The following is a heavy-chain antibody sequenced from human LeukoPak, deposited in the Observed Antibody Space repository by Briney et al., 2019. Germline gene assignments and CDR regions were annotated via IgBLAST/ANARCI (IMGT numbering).Heavy chain of an antibody. D-gene: IGHD5-12*01. CDR3: ARDRGSELDS. CDR1: GGSISSYY. Sequence: PSETLSLTCTVSGGSISSYYWSWIRQPPGKGLEWIGYIYYSGSTNYNPSLKSRVTISVDTSKNQFSLKVSSVTAADTAVYYCARDRGSELDSWGQGTLVTVSS. V-gene: IGHV4-59*01. J-gene: IGHJ4*02. CDR2: IYYSGST.